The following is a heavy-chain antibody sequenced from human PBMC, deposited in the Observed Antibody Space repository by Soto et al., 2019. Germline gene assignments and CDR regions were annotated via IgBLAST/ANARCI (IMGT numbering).Heavy chain of an antibody. CDR3: ARDFRRGDWFDP. J-gene: IGHJ5*02. CDR2: IYYSGST. V-gene: IGHV4-61*01. Sequence: ATLYLTCTFSGGSVSSGSYYGSWIRQPPGKGLEWIGYIYYSGSTNYNPSLKSRVTISVDTSKNQFSLKLSSVTAADTAVYYCARDFRRGDWFDPWGQGTLVTVSS. CDR1: GGSVSSGSYY. D-gene: IGHD3-10*01.